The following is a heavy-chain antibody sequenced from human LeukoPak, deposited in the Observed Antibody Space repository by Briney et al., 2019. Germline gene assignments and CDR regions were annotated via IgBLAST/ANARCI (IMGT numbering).Heavy chain of an antibody. CDR1: GVSFSGYY. D-gene: IGHD5-24*01. Sequence: SETLSLTCAVYGVSFSGYYWSWIRQPPGKGLEWIGEINHSGSTNYNPSLKSRVTISVDTSKNQFSLKLSSVTAADTAVYYCARGVRDGYNYLCTLDVWGKGTTVTVSS. CDR3: ARGVRDGYNYLCTLDV. CDR2: INHSGST. J-gene: IGHJ6*04. V-gene: IGHV4-34*01.